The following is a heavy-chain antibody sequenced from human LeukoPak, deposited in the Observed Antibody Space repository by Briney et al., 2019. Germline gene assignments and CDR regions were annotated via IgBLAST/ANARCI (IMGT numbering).Heavy chain of an antibody. V-gene: IGHV1-18*01. CDR1: GYTFTSYG. CDR2: ISAYNGNT. CDR3: ARDNYYDSSGYYFGAFDI. D-gene: IGHD3-22*01. J-gene: IGHJ3*02. Sequence: ASVKVPCKASGYTFTSYGISWVRQAPGQGLEWMGWISAYNGNTNYAQKLQGRVTTTTDTSTSTAYMELRSLRSDDTAVYYCARDNYYDSSGYYFGAFDIWGQGTMVTVSS.